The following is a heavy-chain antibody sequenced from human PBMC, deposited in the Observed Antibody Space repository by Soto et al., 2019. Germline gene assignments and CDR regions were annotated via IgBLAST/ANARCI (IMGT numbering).Heavy chain of an antibody. CDR1: GGTFSSYA. CDR3: ARVRIGTTSYYFDY. D-gene: IGHD1-7*01. J-gene: IGHJ4*02. Sequence: QVQLVQSGAEVKKPGSSVKVSCKASGGTFSSYAISWVRQAPGQGLEWMGGIIPIFGTANYAKKFQGRLTITADESTSTAYMELSSLRSEDTAMYYCARVRIGTTSYYFDYWGQGTLVTVSS. V-gene: IGHV1-69*12. CDR2: IIPIFGTA.